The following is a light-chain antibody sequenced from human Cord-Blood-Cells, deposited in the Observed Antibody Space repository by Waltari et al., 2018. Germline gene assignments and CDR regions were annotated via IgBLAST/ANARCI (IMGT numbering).Light chain of an antibody. CDR2: EGS. J-gene: IGLJ3*02. Sequence: QSALPQPASVSGSPGQSITIYCPGTSSDVGSYNLVSWYQQHPGKAPKPMIYEGSKRPSGVSNRFSGSKSGNTASLTISGLQAVDEADYYCCSYAGSSTGVFGGGTKLTVL. V-gene: IGLV2-23*01. CDR1: SSDVGSYNL. CDR3: CSYAGSSTGV.